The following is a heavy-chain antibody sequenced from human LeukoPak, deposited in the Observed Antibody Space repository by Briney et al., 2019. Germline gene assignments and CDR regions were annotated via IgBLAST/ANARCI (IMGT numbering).Heavy chain of an antibody. CDR3: AGPSGSASDTEYFQN. J-gene: IGHJ1*01. Sequence: SETLSLTCAVSGGSISSSNWWSWVRQPPGKGLEWIEEIYHSGSTNYNPSLAGRATISIDTSKNQFSLKLSSVTAADTAVYYCAGPSGSASDTEYFQNWGQGTLVTVSS. CDR2: IYHSGST. D-gene: IGHD6-13*01. V-gene: IGHV4-4*02. CDR1: GGSISSSNW.